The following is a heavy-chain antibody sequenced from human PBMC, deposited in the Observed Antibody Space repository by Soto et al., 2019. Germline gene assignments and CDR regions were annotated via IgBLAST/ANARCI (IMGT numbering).Heavy chain of an antibody. V-gene: IGHV4-34*01. CDR1: GGSFSGYY. CDR3: ARDQDITGTDY. CDR2: INHSGST. J-gene: IGHJ4*02. D-gene: IGHD1-20*01. Sequence: SETLSLTCAVYGGSFSGYYWSWIRQPPGKGLEWIGEINHSGSTNYNPSLKSRVTISVDTSKNQFSLKLSSVTAADTAVYYCARDQDITGTDYWGQGTLVTVSS.